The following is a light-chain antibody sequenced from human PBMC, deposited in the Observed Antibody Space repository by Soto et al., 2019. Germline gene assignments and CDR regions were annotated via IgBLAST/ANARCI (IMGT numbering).Light chain of an antibody. V-gene: IGKV3D-20*02. J-gene: IGKJ1*01. Sequence: EKVMTQSPATLSVSPGERATLSCRASQSVRSSYLAWYQQKPGQAPRLLIYGASSRATGIPDRFSGSGSGTTFTLTIRSLQPEDFATYYCQQSYSFPRTFGQGTKV. CDR1: QSVRSSY. CDR3: QQSYSFPRT. CDR2: GAS.